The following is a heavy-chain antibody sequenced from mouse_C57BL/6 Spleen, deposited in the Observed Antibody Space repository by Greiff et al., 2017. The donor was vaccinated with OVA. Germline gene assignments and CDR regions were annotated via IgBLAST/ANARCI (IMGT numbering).Heavy chain of an antibody. CDR3: ARAEVWFAY. CDR1: GYSITSGYY. J-gene: IGHJ3*01. Sequence: DVKLQESGPGLVKPSQSLSLTCSVTGYSITSGYYWNWIRQFPGNKLEWMGYISYDGSNNYNPSLKNRISITRDTSKNQFFLKLNSVTTEDTATYYCARAEVWFAYWGQGTLVTVSA. V-gene: IGHV3-6*01. CDR2: ISYDGSN.